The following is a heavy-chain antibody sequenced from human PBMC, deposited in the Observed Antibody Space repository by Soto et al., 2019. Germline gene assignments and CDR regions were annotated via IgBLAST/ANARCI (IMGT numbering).Heavy chain of an antibody. CDR1: GYTFTDYY. Sequence: QVQLVQSGAEVEKPGASVKVSCKTSGYTFTDYYIHWVRRAPGQGLEWMGWINSNSGDTRSAQRFQDRVTMTRDTSITTAYLELTRLTSDDTAVYYCAGDDGTLAVSYFDFWGQGTLITVSA. V-gene: IGHV1-2*02. CDR2: INSNSGDT. CDR3: AGDDGTLAVSYFDF. D-gene: IGHD6-19*01. J-gene: IGHJ4*02.